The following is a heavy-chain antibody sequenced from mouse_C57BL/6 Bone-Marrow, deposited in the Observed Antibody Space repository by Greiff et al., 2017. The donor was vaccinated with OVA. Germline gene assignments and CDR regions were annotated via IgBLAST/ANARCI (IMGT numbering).Heavy chain of an antibody. CDR1: GYAFTNYL. V-gene: IGHV1-54*01. Sequence: VQLQESGAELVRPGPSVKVSCKASGYAFTNYLIEWVKQRPGQGLEWIGVINPGSGGTNYNEKFKGKATLTADKSSSTAYMQLSSLTSEDSAVYFCARWYYGNSYWYFDVWGTGTTVTVAS. CDR2: INPGSGGT. CDR3: ARWYYGNSYWYFDV. D-gene: IGHD2-1*01. J-gene: IGHJ1*03.